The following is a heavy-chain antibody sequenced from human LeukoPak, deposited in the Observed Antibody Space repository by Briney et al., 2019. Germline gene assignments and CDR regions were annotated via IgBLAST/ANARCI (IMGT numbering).Heavy chain of an antibody. CDR1: GGSVSSGSYY. CDR2: IYYSGST. J-gene: IGHJ4*02. CDR3: AGGPRLKNYYDSSGYYYFDY. Sequence: SETLSLTCTASGGSVSSGSYYWSWIRQPPGKGLEWIGYIYYSGSTNYNPSLKSRVTISVDTSKNQFSLKLSSVTAADTAVYYCAGGPRLKNYYDSSGYYYFDYWGQGTLVTVSS. V-gene: IGHV4-61*01. D-gene: IGHD3-22*01.